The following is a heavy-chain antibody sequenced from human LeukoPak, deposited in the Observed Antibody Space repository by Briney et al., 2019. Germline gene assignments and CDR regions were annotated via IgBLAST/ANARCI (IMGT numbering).Heavy chain of an antibody. V-gene: IGHV1-2*02. CDR2: INPNSGGT. Sequence: ASVKVSCKASGYTFTGYYMHWVRQAPGQGLEWMGWINPNSGGTNYAQNFQGRVTMTRDTSISTAYMELSRLRSDDTAVYYCARDFREYYYDSSGYYPQWGQGTLVTVSS. CDR1: GYTFTGYY. J-gene: IGHJ4*02. CDR3: ARDFREYYYDSSGYYPQ. D-gene: IGHD3-22*01.